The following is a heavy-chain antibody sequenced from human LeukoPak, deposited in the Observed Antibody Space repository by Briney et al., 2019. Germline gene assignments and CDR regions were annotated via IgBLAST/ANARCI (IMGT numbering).Heavy chain of an antibody. CDR1: GFSFRNYW. CDR3: ATDEAATGRLDY. D-gene: IGHD1-1*01. J-gene: IGHJ4*02. CDR2: INSDGSST. Sequence: GGSLRLSCAASGFSFRNYWMHWVRQAPGKGRGGVSRINSDGSSTRYADSVKGRFTISRDNAENTLYLQINSLRAEDTAVYYCATDEAATGRLDYWGQGTLVTDSS. V-gene: IGHV3-74*01.